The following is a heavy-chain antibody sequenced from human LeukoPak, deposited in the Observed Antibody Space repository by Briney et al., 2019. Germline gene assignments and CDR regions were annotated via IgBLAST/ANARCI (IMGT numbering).Heavy chain of an antibody. V-gene: IGHV4-4*02. CDR3: ATKLTTVTTYLGY. CDR1: GGSISSSNW. J-gene: IGHJ4*02. D-gene: IGHD4-17*01. CDR2: IYHSGST. Sequence: ASETLSLTCAVSGGSISSSNWWSWVRQPPGKGLEWIGEIYHSGSTNYNPSLKSRVTISVDKSENQFSLKLSSVTAADTAVYYCATKLTTVTTYLGYWGQGTLVTVSS.